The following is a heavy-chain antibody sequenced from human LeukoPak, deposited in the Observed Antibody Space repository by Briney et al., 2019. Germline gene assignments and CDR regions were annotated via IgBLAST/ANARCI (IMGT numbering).Heavy chain of an antibody. CDR2: ISYDGSNK. V-gene: IGHV3-30-3*01. J-gene: IGHJ4*02. CDR3: ARDHERRGRIDY. Sequence: GRALRLSCAASGFTFSSYAMHWVRQAPGKGLEWVAVISYDGSNKYYADSVKGRFTISRDNSKNTLYLQMNSLRAEDTAVYYCARDHERRGRIDYWGQGTPVTVSS. CDR1: GFTFSSYA. D-gene: IGHD6-25*01.